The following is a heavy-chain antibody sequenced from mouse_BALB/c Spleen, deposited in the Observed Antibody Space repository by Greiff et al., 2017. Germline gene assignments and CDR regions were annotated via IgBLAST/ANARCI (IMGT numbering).Heavy chain of an antibody. J-gene: IGHJ3*01. Sequence: EVQLQQSGPELVKPGASMKISCKASGYSFTGYTMNWVKQSHGKNLEWIGLINPYNGGTSYNQKFKGKATLTVDKSSSTAYMELLSLTSEDSAVSSYPPPPSFSPVSWFAYWGQGTLVTVSA. CDR1: GYSFTGYT. V-gene: IGHV1-18*01. D-gene: IGHD6-1*01. CDR3: PPPPSFSPVSWFAY. CDR2: INPYNGGT.